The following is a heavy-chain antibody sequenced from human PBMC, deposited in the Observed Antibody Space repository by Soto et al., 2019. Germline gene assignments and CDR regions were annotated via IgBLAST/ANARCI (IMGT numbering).Heavy chain of an antibody. Sequence: SVKVSCKASGGSFSSYAISWVRQAPGQGLEWMGGIIPIVGTGNYAQNFQGRVTITADESTSTAYMELSSLRSEDTAMYYCARVLRAAGRPGMDVWGQGTTVTVSS. D-gene: IGHD6-13*01. CDR1: GGSFSSYA. J-gene: IGHJ6*02. V-gene: IGHV1-69*13. CDR2: IIPIVGTG. CDR3: ARVLRAAGRPGMDV.